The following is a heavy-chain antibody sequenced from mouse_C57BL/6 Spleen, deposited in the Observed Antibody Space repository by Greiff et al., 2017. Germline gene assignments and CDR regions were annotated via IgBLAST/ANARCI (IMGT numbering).Heavy chain of an antibody. CDR3: TREGLRTGLFYAMDY. Sequence: EVKLVESGEGLVKPGGSLKLSCAASGFTFSSYAMSWVRQTPEKRLEWVAYISSGGDYIYYADTVKGRFTISRDNARNTLYLQMSSLKSEDTAMYYCTREGLRTGLFYAMDYWGQGTSVTVSS. CDR2: ISSGGDYI. J-gene: IGHJ4*01. D-gene: IGHD3-2*02. V-gene: IGHV5-9-1*02. CDR1: GFTFSSYA.